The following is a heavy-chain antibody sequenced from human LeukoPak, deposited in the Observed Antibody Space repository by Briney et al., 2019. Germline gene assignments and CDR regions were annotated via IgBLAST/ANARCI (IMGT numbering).Heavy chain of an antibody. V-gene: IGHV3-9*03. CDR2: ISWNSASL. D-gene: IGHD2-2*01. CDR3: VKGGADCSSTSCYPDS. J-gene: IGHJ4*02. CDR1: GFSFNNYP. Sequence: GGSLRLSCAASGFSFNNYPMHWVRQAPEKGLEWVSAISWNSASLGYADSVKGRFTISRDNAKNSLYLQMNSLRAEDMALYYCVKGGADCSSTSCYPDSWGQGTLVTVSS.